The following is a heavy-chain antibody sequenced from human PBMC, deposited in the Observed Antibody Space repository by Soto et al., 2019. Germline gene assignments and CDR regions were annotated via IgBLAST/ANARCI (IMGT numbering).Heavy chain of an antibody. J-gene: IGHJ5*02. CDR2: IIPIFGTA. Sequence: ASVKVSCKASGGTFSSYAISWVRQAPGQGLEWMGGIIPIFGTANYAQKFQGRVTITADESTSTAYMELSSLRSEDTAVYYCARDPVNWNDVFTWGQGTLVTVSS. CDR3: ARDPVNWNDVFT. CDR1: GGTFSSYA. V-gene: IGHV1-69*13. D-gene: IGHD1-1*01.